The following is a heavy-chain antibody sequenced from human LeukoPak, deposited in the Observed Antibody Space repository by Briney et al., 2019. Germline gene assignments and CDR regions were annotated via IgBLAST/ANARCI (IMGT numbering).Heavy chain of an antibody. D-gene: IGHD6-19*01. CDR3: ARSLAIAVAGIFDY. J-gene: IGHJ4*02. CDR2: ISAYNGNT. V-gene: IGHV1-18*01. Sequence: ASVKVSCKASGYTFTSYGISWVRQAPGQGLEWMGWISAYNGNTNYAQKLQGRVTITADKSTSTAYMELSSLRSEDTAVYYCARSLAIAVAGIFDYWGQGTLVTVSS. CDR1: GYTFTSYG.